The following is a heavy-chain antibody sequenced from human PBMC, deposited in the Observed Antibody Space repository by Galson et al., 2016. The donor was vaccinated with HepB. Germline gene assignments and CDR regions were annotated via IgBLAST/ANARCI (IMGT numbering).Heavy chain of an antibody. V-gene: IGHV3-9*01. CDR3: AKEDGGFNFDP. CDR2: INWNSARV. D-gene: IGHD2-15*01. CDR1: GFIFDDYS. Sequence: SLRLSCAASGFIFDDYSMHWVRQIPGKGLEWASGINWNSARVDYAGSVKGRFTISRDKNSLFLQMNSLRPEDTALYYCAKEDGGFNFDPRGQGTLVTVSS. J-gene: IGHJ5*02.